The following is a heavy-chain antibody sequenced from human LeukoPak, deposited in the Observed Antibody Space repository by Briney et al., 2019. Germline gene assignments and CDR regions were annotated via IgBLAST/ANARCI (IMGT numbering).Heavy chain of an antibody. J-gene: IGHJ4*02. CDR3: ANALGGGNTWYYFDC. D-gene: IGHD6-13*01. CDR2: LSGSGGSP. Sequence: GGSLRLSCAAPGFTFSSYAMSWVRQAPGKGLEWVSSLSGSGGSPNYANSMKGRFTISRDNSKNTLYLQMDSLRAEDTAVYYCANALGGGNTWYYFDCWGQGTLVTVSS. V-gene: IGHV3-23*01. CDR1: GFTFSSYA.